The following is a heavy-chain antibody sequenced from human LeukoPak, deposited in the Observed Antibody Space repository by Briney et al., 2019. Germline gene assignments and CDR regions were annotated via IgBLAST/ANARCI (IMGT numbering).Heavy chain of an antibody. CDR3: ARGELRSPGYYYYYMDV. CDR1: GGSISSGGYY. V-gene: IGHV4-61*08. Sequence: SETLSLTCTVSGGSISSGGYYWSWIRQPPGKGLEWIGYIYHSGSTNYNPSLKSRVTISVDTSKNQFSLKLSSVTAADTAVYYCARGELRSPGYYYYYMDVWGKGTTVTVSS. J-gene: IGHJ6*03. CDR2: IYHSGST. D-gene: IGHD1-7*01.